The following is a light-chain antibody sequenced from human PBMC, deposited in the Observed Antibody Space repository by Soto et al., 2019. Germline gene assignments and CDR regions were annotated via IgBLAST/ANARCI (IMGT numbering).Light chain of an antibody. J-gene: IGLJ1*01. CDR3: SSYTSGSTPYV. CDR2: EVG. CDR1: GSDISAYNY. V-gene: IGLV2-14*01. Sequence: QSALTQPASVSGSPGQSITISCTGTGSDISAYNYVSWYQQHPGKAPKLMIYEVGDRPSGLSNRFSGSKSGNTASLTISRLQPEDEADYYCSSYTSGSTPYVFGTGTKLTVL.